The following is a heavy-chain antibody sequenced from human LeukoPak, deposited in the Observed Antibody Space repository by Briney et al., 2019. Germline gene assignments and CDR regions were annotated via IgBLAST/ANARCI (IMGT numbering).Heavy chain of an antibody. D-gene: IGHD6-19*01. CDR3: AKDQDSSGWFPYFDY. J-gene: IGHJ4*02. CDR2: ISGSGGST. V-gene: IGHV3-23*01. CDR1: GFTFSSYA. Sequence: GGSLRPSCAASGFTFSSYAMSWVRQAPGKGLEWVSAISGSGGSTYYADSVKGRFTISRDNSKNTLYLQMNSLRAEDTAVYYCAKDQDSSGWFPYFDYWGQGTLVTVSS.